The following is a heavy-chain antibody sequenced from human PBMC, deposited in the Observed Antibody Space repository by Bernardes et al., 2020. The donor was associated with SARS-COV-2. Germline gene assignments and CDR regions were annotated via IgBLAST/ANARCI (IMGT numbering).Heavy chain of an antibody. CDR2: IYYSGST. Sequence: SETLSLTCTVSGGSISSGGYYWSWIRQHPGKGLEWIGYIYYSGSTYYNPSLKSRVTISVDTSKNQFSLKLSSVTAADTAVYYCARGIPQSITIFGVVIPGTWFDPWGQGTLVTVSS. V-gene: IGHV4-31*03. J-gene: IGHJ5*02. CDR3: ARGIPQSITIFGVVIPGTWFDP. D-gene: IGHD3-3*01. CDR1: GGSISSGGYY.